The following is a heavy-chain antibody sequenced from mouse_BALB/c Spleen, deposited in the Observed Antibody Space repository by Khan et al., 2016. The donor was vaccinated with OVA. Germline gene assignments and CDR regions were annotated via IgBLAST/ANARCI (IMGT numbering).Heavy chain of an antibody. J-gene: IGHJ3*01. CDR3: ARSPYGNFAY. D-gene: IGHD2-1*01. CDR2: ISSDGDYT. CDR1: GFTFSTYA. V-gene: IGHV5-9-3*01. Sequence: EVELVESGGGLVKPGGSLKLSCAVSGFTFSTYAMSWVRQTPEMRLEWVATISSDGDYTYYPDNVTGRFTISRDNAKNTLYLQMSSLRSEDTAMYYCARSPYGNFAYWGQGTLVTVSA.